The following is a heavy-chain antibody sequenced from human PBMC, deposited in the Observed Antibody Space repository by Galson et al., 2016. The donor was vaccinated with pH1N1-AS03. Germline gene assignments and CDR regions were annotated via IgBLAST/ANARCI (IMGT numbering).Heavy chain of an antibody. J-gene: IGHJ3*02. D-gene: IGHD1-1*01. V-gene: IGHV3-74*01. CDR3: ARDGMRGDACDI. Sequence: SLRLSCAASGFIFNNHWMHWVRQPPGEGLVWVSRIDNDGRNTDYADSVKGRFIISRDNAKNTLYLEMNRLRVEDTSVYYCARDGMRGDACDIWGQGTMVTVSP. CDR1: GFIFNNHW. CDR2: IDNDGRNT.